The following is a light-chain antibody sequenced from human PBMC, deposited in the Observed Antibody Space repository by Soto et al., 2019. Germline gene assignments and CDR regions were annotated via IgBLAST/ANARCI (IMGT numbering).Light chain of an antibody. CDR1: QSVSID. J-gene: IGKJ5*01. Sequence: IFFAPSSDTPSLSSGGRATLSRRASQSVSIDLAWYQQKPGQAPRLLIYDASNRATGIAARFSGGGSGTDFTLTISSPEPEDFAVYYCQQYGNSPITFGQGTRLEIK. CDR2: DAS. V-gene: IGKV3-11*01. CDR3: QQYGNSPIT.